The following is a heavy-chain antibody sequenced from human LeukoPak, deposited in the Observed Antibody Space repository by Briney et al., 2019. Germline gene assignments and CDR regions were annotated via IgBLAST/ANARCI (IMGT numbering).Heavy chain of an antibody. V-gene: IGHV4-59*01. CDR3: AKFATVTVPNWLDF. CDR1: GGSISGYF. J-gene: IGHJ5*01. CDR2: IFYTGTA. Sequence: SETLSLTCSVSGGSISGYFWSWIRQPPGEGLQFIGYIFYTGTASYNPSLNSRVTMSVDTSKNQFSLKVSSVTAVDTAVYYCAKFATVTVPNWLDFWGQGILVTVSP. D-gene: IGHD4-17*01.